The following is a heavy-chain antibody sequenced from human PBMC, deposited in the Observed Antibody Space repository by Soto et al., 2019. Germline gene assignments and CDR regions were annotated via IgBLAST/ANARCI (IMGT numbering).Heavy chain of an antibody. D-gene: IGHD4-17*01. CDR3: ASRTVTTIYYYCMDV. CDR1: RGSISSYY. V-gene: IGHV4-59*01. J-gene: IGHJ6*02. CDR2: IYYSGST. Sequence: SETLSLTCTVSRGSISSYYWTWIRQPPGKGLEWIGYIYYSGSTYYNPSLKSRVTISVDTSKNQFSLRLNSVTAADTAVYYCASRTVTTIYYYCMDVRDPGTTGSVS.